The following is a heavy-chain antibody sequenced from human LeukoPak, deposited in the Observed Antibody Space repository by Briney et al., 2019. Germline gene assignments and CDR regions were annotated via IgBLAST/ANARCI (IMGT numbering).Heavy chain of an antibody. Sequence: PSETLSLTCAVYGGSFSGYYWSWIRQPPGKGLEWIGEINHSGSTNYNPSLKSRVTISVDTSKNQFSLKLSSVTAADTAVYYCASGTPVALGGFDPWGQGTLVTVSS. CDR3: ASGTPVALGGFDP. CDR1: GGSFSGYY. D-gene: IGHD4-23*01. CDR2: INHSGST. J-gene: IGHJ5*02. V-gene: IGHV4-34*01.